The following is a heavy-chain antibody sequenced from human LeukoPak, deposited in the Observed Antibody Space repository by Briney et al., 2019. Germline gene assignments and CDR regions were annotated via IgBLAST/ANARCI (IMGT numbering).Heavy chain of an antibody. Sequence: GGSLRLSCTASGFTFGDYAMSWVRQAPGKGLEWVGFIRSKAYGGTTEYAASVRGRFTISRDDSKSIAYLQMNSLKTEDTAVYYCTRGNIVVVVAATHASSGAFDIWGQGTMVTVSS. J-gene: IGHJ3*02. D-gene: IGHD2-15*01. CDR1: GFTFGDYA. V-gene: IGHV3-49*04. CDR2: IRSKAYGGTT. CDR3: TRGNIVVVVAATHASSGAFDI.